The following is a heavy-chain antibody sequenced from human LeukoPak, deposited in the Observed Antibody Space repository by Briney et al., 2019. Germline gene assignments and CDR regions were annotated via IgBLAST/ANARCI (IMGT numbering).Heavy chain of an antibody. CDR3: ARELILGAHHGDYRRGYWFDP. J-gene: IGHJ5*02. CDR1: GGTFSSYA. D-gene: IGHD4-17*01. Sequence: SVKVSCKASGGTFSSYAISWVRQAPGQGLEWMGRIIPIFGTANYAQKFQGRVTITTDESTSTAYMELSSLRSEDTAVYYCARELILGAHHGDYRRGYWFDPWGQGTLVTVSS. CDR2: IIPIFGTA. V-gene: IGHV1-69*05.